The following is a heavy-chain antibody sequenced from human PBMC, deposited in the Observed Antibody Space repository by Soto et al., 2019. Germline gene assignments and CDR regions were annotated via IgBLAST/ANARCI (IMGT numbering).Heavy chain of an antibody. D-gene: IGHD4-17*01. J-gene: IGHJ4*02. CDR2: IYWDDDQ. CDR1: GFSLTTTTMG. V-gene: IGHV2-5*02. Sequence: QITLKESGPPLVRPAQTLTLTCAFSGFSLTTTTMGVAWIRQPPGRALEWLALIYWDDDQRYSPSLKDRLTISKDTSRSRVVLTISNMNPEDTGTYFCAHAGDYDLLSFDHWGPGTLVTVSS. CDR3: AHAGDYDLLSFDH.